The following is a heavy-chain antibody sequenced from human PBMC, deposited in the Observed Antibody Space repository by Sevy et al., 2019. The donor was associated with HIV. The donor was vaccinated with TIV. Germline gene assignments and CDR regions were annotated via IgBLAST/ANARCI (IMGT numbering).Heavy chain of an antibody. J-gene: IGHJ3*02. V-gene: IGHV3-15*01. CDR1: GFTFSNAW. CDR3: TTDPLDYDYVWGSLGAFDI. D-gene: IGHD3-16*01. CDR2: IKSKTDGGTT. Sequence: GGSLRLSCAASGFTFSNAWMSWVRQAPGKGLEWVGHIKSKTDGGTTDYAAPVKGRFTISRDDSKNTLYLQMNSLKTEDTAVYYCTTDPLDYDYVWGSLGAFDIWGQGTMVTVSS.